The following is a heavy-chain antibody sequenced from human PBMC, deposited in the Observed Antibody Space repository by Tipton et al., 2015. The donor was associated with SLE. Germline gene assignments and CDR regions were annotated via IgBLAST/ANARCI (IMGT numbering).Heavy chain of an antibody. CDR2: INHSGST. CDR3: ASPGSSAPGPYFQH. D-gene: IGHD6-25*01. J-gene: IGHJ1*01. Sequence: TLSLTCAVYGGSFRGYYWSWIRQPPGKGLEWIGEINHSGSTNYNPSLKSRVIISVDTSKNQFSLKLSSVTAADTAVYYCASPGSSAPGPYFQHWGQGTLVTVSS. V-gene: IGHV4-34*01. CDR1: GGSFRGYY.